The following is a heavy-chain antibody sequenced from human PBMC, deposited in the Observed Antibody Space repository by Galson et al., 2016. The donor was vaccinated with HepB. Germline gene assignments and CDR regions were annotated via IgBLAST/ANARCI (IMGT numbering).Heavy chain of an antibody. D-gene: IGHD4-17*01. CDR3: VKWAHGDLRQGGSYFGY. J-gene: IGHJ4*02. Sequence: SLRLSCAASGFTFRSFAMSWVRQAPRKGLEWVAAFSGGAGTTYYADSVRGRFTISRDNSKNTLFLQMNSLKDEDTAVYYCVKWAHGDLRQGGSYFGYWGQGALVTVSS. CDR2: FSGGAGTT. V-gene: IGHV3-23*01. CDR1: GFTFRSFA.